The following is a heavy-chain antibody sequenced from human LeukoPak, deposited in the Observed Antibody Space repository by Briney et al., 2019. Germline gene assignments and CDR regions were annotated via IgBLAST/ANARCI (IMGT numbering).Heavy chain of an antibody. J-gene: IGHJ4*02. Sequence: ASVNVSCTASGYTFTSYYMHWVRQAPGQGLEWMGIINPSGGSTSYAQKFQGRVTMTRDTSTSTVYMELSSLRSEDTAVYYCAREGETEPFDYWGQGTLVTVSS. D-gene: IGHD1-14*01. CDR1: GYTFTSYY. CDR3: AREGETEPFDY. CDR2: INPSGGST. V-gene: IGHV1-46*01.